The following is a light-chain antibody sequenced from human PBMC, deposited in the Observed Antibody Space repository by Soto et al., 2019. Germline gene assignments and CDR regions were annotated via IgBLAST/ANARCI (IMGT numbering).Light chain of an antibody. CDR3: QQYGSSQT. V-gene: IGKV3-20*01. J-gene: IGKJ1*01. CDR2: GAS. Sequence: IVLTQSPGTLSLSPGERATLSCRASQSGSSSYLAWYQQKPGQAPRLLIYGASSRATGIPDRFSGSGSGTDFTLTISRLEPEDFAVDYCQQYGSSQTVGQGTKVEIK. CDR1: QSGSSSY.